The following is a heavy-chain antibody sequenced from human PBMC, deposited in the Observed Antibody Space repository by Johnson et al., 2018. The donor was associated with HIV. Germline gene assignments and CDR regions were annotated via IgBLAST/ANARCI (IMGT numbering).Heavy chain of an antibody. CDR1: GFTFSSYA. CDR3: AKGPRADAFDI. CDR2: ISYDGSNK. V-gene: IGHV3-30-3*02. J-gene: IGHJ3*02. Sequence: GFTFSSYAMHWVRQAPGKGLEWVAVISYDGSNKYYADSVKGQFTISRDNSKNTLYVQMNSLRAEDTAVYYCAKGPRADAFDIWGQGTMVTVSS.